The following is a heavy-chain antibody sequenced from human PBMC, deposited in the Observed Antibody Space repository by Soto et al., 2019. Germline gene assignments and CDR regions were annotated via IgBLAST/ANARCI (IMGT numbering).Heavy chain of an antibody. CDR1: GFTFSSYA. CDR2: ISYDGSNK. V-gene: IGHV3-30-3*01. Sequence: QVQLVESGGGVVQPGGSLRLSCAASGFTFSSYAIHWVRQAPGKGLECVAVISYDGSNKYYADSVKGRFTISRDNSKNTLYLQMNSLRAEYTAVYYCARDDIASANNWFDPWGQGTLVTVSS. CDR3: ARDDIASANNWFDP. J-gene: IGHJ5*02. D-gene: IGHD6-13*01.